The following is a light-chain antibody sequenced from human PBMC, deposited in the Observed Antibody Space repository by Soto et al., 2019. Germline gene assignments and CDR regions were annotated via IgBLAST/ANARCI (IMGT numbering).Light chain of an antibody. Sequence: QSALTQPASVSGSPGQSITISCTGTSSDVGGYNYVSWYQQHPGKAPKLLIYEVSNRPSGVSNRFSGSKSGNTASLTISGLQAEDEADYYCSSYTSSSTPGVVFGGGTKLTGL. V-gene: IGLV2-14*01. CDR1: SSDVGGYNY. CDR2: EVS. J-gene: IGLJ2*01. CDR3: SSYTSSSTPGVV.